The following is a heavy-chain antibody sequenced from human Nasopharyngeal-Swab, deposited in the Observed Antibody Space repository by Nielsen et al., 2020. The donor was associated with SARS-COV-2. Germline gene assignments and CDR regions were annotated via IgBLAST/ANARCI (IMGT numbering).Heavy chain of an antibody. J-gene: IGHJ4*02. D-gene: IGHD1-14*01. Sequence: GGSLRLSCAASGFTFSGSAMHWVRQASGNGLEWVGRIRSKANSYATAYAASVKGRFTISRDDSKNTAYLQMNSLKTEDTAVYYCTSRNPETGSYWGQGTLVTVSS. CDR3: TSRNPETGSY. CDR2: IRSKANSYAT. V-gene: IGHV3-73*01. CDR1: GFTFSGSA.